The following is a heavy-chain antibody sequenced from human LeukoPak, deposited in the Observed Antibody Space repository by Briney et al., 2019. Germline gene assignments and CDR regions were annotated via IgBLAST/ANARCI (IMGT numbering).Heavy chain of an antibody. CDR1: GGSISSGGYS. D-gene: IGHD4-4*01. J-gene: IGHJ3*02. V-gene: IGHV4-30-2*05. CDR3: ARDMTTVTYAFDI. Sequence: PSQTLSLTCAVSGGSISSGGYSWSWIRQPPGKGLEWIGYIYHSGSTYYNPSLKSRVTISVDTSKNQFSLKLSSVTAADTAVYYCARDMTTVTYAFDIWGQGTMVTVSS. CDR2: IYHSGST.